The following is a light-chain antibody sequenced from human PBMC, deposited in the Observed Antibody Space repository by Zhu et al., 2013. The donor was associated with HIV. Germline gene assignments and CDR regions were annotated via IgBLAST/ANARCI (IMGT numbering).Light chain of an antibody. Sequence: DIQMTQSPSSLSAFVGDSVTISCRASQSVTTYLNWYQQKPGKAPKLLIYAASILQSGVPPRFSGTASGTDFTLNITSVQPEDFATYYCEQGFALPWTFGQGTRVEVK. CDR3: EQGFALPWT. CDR1: QSVTTY. CDR2: AAS. J-gene: IGKJ1*01. V-gene: IGKV1-39*01.